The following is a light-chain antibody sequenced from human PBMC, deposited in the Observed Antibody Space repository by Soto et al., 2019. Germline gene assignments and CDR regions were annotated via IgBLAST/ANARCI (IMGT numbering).Light chain of an antibody. CDR1: SSNIGADYE. CDR2: GNT. CDR3: QSYDNTQTGCV. V-gene: IGLV1-40*01. Sequence: VLTQPPSGSGAPGRGVLISCTGGSSNIGADYEVHWYQQLPGTAPKLLIYGNTNRPSGVPDRFSGSKSGSSASLAITGLQAEDEAEDYCQSYDNTQTGCVFGTGTKVTVL. J-gene: IGLJ1*01.